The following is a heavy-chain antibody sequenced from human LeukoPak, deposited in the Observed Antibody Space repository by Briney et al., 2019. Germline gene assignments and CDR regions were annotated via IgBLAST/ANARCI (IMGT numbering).Heavy chain of an antibody. CDR3: ARDSPWGGCDY. Sequence: MSSQTLSLTCGVSGDSISSGSTYWSWIRQPAGKGLEWIGRIYSSGNTNYNPSLKSRVTISVDTSKNQFSLKLSSVTAADTAVYYCARDSPWGGCDYWGQGTLVTVSS. D-gene: IGHD7-27*01. V-gene: IGHV4-61*02. CDR2: IYSSGNT. CDR1: GDSISSGSTY. J-gene: IGHJ4*02.